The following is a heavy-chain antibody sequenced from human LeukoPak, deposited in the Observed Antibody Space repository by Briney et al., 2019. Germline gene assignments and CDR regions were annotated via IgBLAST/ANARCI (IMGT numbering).Heavy chain of an antibody. CDR1: GYTFTSYG. CDR2: IIPILGIA. J-gene: IGHJ4*02. V-gene: IGHV1-69*10. D-gene: IGHD3-16*02. Sequence: ASVKVSCKASGYTFTSYGISWVRQAPGQGLEWMGWIIPILGIANYAQKFQGRVTITADKSTSTAYMELSSLRSEDTAVYYCARGDDYVWGSYLDYWGQGTLVTVSS. CDR3: ARGDDYVWGSYLDY.